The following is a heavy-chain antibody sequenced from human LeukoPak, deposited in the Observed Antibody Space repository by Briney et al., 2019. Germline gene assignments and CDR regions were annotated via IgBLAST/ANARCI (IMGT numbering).Heavy chain of an antibody. J-gene: IGHJ4*02. CDR2: FDPEDGET. V-gene: IGHV1-24*01. D-gene: IGHD2/OR15-2a*01. CDR1: GYSFTNYG. CDR3: ATHEYDY. Sequence: ASVKVSCKASGYSFTNYGIVWVRQAPGQGLEWMGGFDPEDGETIYAQKFQGRVTMTEDTSTDTAYMELSSLRSEDTAVYYCATHEYDYWGQGTLVTVSS.